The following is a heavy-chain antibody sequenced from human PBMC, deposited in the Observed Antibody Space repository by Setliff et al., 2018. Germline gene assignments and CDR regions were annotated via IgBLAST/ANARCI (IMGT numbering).Heavy chain of an antibody. CDR3: AREQWLVDYYYYGMDV. J-gene: IGHJ6*02. V-gene: IGHV4-38-2*02. Sequence: SETLSLTCTVSGYSISSGYYWGWIRQPPGKGLEWIGSIYHSGSTYYNPSLKSRVTISVDTSKNQFSLKLSSVTAADTAVYYCAREQWLVDYYYYGMDVWGQGTTVTVSS. CDR1: GYSISSGYY. CDR2: IYHSGST. D-gene: IGHD6-19*01.